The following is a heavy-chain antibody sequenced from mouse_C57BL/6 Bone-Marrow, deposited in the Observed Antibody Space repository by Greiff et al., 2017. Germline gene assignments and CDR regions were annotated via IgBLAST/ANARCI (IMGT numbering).Heavy chain of an antibody. J-gene: IGHJ3*01. V-gene: IGHV1-80*01. D-gene: IGHD1-1*01. CDR1: GYAFSSYW. CDR2: IYPGDGDT. Sequence: QVQLQQSGAELVKPGASVKISCKASGYAFSSYWMNWVKQRPGKGLEWIGQIYPGDGDTNYNGKFKGKATLTADKSSSTAYMQLSSLNSEDSAVYFCARILRGAWFAYWGQGTLVTVSA. CDR3: ARILRGAWFAY.